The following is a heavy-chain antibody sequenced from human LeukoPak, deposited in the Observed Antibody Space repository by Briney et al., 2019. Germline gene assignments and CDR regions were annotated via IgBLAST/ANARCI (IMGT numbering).Heavy chain of an antibody. V-gene: IGHV4-39*01. CDR2: IYYSGST. Sequence: SETLSLTRTVSGGSISRSSYYWGWIRQPPGKGLEWIGSIYYSGSTYYNPSLKSRVTISVDTSKNQFSLKLSSVAAADTAVYYCARHIAAAGTNWGQGTLVTVAS. J-gene: IGHJ4*02. D-gene: IGHD6-13*01. CDR1: GGSISRSSYY. CDR3: ARHIAAAGTN.